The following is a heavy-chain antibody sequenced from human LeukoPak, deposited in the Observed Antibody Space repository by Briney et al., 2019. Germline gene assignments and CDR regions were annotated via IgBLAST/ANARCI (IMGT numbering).Heavy chain of an antibody. J-gene: IGHJ3*02. CDR3: AREWTTVTTFDAFDI. D-gene: IGHD4-17*01. Sequence: ASVKVSCKASGYTFTGYYIHWVRQAPGQGPEWMGWINPKSGGTNYAQKFQGRVTMTRDTSISTAYMELSRLKSDDTAVYYCAREWTTVTTFDAFDIWGQGTMVTVSS. V-gene: IGHV1-2*02. CDR2: INPKSGGT. CDR1: GYTFTGYY.